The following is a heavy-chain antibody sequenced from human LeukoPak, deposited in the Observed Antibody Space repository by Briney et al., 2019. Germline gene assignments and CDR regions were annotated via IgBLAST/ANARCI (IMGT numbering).Heavy chain of an antibody. D-gene: IGHD3-16*02. V-gene: IGHV6-1*01. CDR3: ARGVRSSRLGELSYDY. Sequence: SQTLSLTCAISGDSVSSNSAAWNWIRQSPSRGLEWLGRTYYRSKWYNDYAVSVKSRITINPDTSKNQFSLQLNSVTPEDTAVYYCARGVRSSRLGELSYDYWGQGTLVTVPS. J-gene: IGHJ4*02. CDR2: TYYRSKWYN. CDR1: GDSVSSNSAA.